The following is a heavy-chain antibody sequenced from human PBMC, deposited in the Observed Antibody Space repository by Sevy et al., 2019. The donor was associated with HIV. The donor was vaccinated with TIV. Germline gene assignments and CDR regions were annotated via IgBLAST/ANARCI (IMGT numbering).Heavy chain of an antibody. CDR2: FDPEDGET. CDR3: AITKHYYDNSGSPFDY. Sequence: ASVKVSCKVSGYTLTKLAMHWVRQAPGKGLEWMVTFDPEDGETIYAQKFQGRVTMTEDTSIDTAYMELSSLRSEDTAVFFCAITKHYYDNSGSPFDYWGQGTLVTVSS. J-gene: IGHJ4*02. V-gene: IGHV1-24*01. CDR1: GYTLTKLA. D-gene: IGHD3-22*01.